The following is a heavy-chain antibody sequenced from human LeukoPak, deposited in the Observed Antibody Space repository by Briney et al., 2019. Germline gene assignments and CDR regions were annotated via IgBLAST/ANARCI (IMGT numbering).Heavy chain of an antibody. J-gene: IGHJ5*02. CDR3: ARGDAYSSSPRWFDP. Sequence: KSGGSLRLSCAASGFTFSSYSMKWVRQAPGKGLEWVSSISSSSSYIYYADSVKGRFTISRDNAKNSLYLQMNSLRAEDTDVYYCARGDAYSSSPRWFDPWGQGTLVTVSS. CDR1: GFTFSSYS. V-gene: IGHV3-21*01. D-gene: IGHD6-6*01. CDR2: ISSSSSYI.